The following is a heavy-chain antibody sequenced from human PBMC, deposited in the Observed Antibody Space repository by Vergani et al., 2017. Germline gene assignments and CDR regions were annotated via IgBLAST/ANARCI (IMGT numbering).Heavy chain of an antibody. V-gene: IGHV4-61*02. CDR3: ARGPSVVQGHYIYYYSYFMDV. CDR2: IHSSGTT. J-gene: IGHJ6*03. D-gene: IGHD2-15*01. CDR1: GGSITSGSFY. Sequence: QVQLHESGPGLVKPSQTLSLTCTVSGGSITSGSFYWSWIRQPAGKGLEWIGRIHSSGTTNYNPPLKSRVTLSVDTSKNQLSLRMTSVTAADTAVYYCARGPSVVQGHYIYYYSYFMDVWGKGTTVTVSS.